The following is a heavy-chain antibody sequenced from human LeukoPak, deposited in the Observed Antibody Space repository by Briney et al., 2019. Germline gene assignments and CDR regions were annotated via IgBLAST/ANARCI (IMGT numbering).Heavy chain of an antibody. CDR3: ARDGSGSYYWGWDDAFDI. CDR2: IKSKTDGGTT. D-gene: IGHD1-26*01. Sequence: GGSLRLSCAASGFTFSNAWMSWVRQAPGKGLEWVGRIKSKTDGGTTDYAAPVKGRFTISRDDSKNTLYLQMNSLRAEDTAVYYCARDGSGSYYWGWDDAFDIWGQGTMVTVSS. J-gene: IGHJ3*02. V-gene: IGHV3-15*01. CDR1: GFTFSNAW.